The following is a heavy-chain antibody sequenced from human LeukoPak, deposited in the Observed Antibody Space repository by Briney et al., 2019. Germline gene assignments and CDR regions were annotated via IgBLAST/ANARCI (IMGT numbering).Heavy chain of an antibody. CDR3: ASAAHMTTVTTSTDY. Sequence: ASVTVSCKASGYTFTGYYMHWVRQAPGPGIEWMGRINPNRGGRNYAQKVQGRVTMTRDTSISTAYMELSRLRSDDTAVYYCASAAHMTTVTTSTDYWGQGTLVTVSS. J-gene: IGHJ4*02. D-gene: IGHD4-17*01. V-gene: IGHV1-2*06. CDR1: GYTFTGYY. CDR2: INPNRGGR.